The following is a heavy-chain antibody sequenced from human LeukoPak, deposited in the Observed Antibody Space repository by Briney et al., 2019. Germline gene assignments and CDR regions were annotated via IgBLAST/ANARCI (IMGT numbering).Heavy chain of an antibody. CDR2: INPDSGGT. CDR3: ARVCSGGSCYSDNWFDP. Sequence: ASVKVSCKASGYTFTGYYMHWVRQAPGQGLEWMGRINPDSGGTNYAQKFQGRVTMTRDTSISTAYMELSRLRSDDTAVYYCARVCSGGSCYSDNWFDPWGQGTLVTVSS. J-gene: IGHJ5*02. V-gene: IGHV1-2*06. D-gene: IGHD2-15*01. CDR1: GYTFTGYY.